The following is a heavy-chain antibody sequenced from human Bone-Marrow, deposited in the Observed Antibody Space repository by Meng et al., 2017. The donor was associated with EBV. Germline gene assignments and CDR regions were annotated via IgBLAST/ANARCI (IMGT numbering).Heavy chain of an antibody. D-gene: IGHD2-15*01. CDR3: ATGEGVYCSGGSCYKMGY. CDR2: ISYDGSNK. Sequence: QVQLQESGPGLVKPSGTLRVSCAASGFTFSSYAMHWVRQAPGKGLEWVAVISYDGSNKYYADSVKGRFTISRDNSKNTLYLQMNSLRAEDTAVYYCATGEGVYCSGGSCYKMGYWGQGTLVTVSS. V-gene: IGHV3-30-3*01. CDR1: GFTFSSYA. J-gene: IGHJ4*02.